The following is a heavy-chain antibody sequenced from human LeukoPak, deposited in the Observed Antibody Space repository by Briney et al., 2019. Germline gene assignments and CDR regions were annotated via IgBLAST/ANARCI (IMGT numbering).Heavy chain of an antibody. Sequence: GASVKVSCKASGGTFSSYAISWVRQAPGQGLEWMGGIIPIFGTANYAQKFQGRVTITADESTSTAYMELSSLRSEDTAVYYCARFLVSGMDVWGQGTTVTVSS. CDR2: IIPIFGTA. J-gene: IGHJ6*02. CDR1: GGTFSSYA. CDR3: ARFLVSGMDV. V-gene: IGHV1-69*13.